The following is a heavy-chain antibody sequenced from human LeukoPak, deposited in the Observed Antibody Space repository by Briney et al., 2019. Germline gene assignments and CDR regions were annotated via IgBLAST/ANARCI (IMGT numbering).Heavy chain of an antibody. J-gene: IGHJ4*02. CDR3: ALVVVVPATRLSYYFDF. Sequence: ETGPTLVNPTQTLTLTCTFSGFSLTTTGVGVGWIRQPPGKALEWLALIYWDDDRRYSPSLKSRLTITKDASNNHAVLTLTNMDPVDTATYYCALVVVVPATRLSYYFDFWGQGTLVTVSS. CDR1: GFSLTTTGVG. V-gene: IGHV2-5*02. D-gene: IGHD2-2*01. CDR2: IYWDDDR.